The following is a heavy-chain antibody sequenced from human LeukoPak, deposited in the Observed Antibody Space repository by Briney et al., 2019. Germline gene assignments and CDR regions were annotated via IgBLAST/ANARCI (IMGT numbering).Heavy chain of an antibody. CDR2: ISGSGGST. CDR3: AKDRWVGELRDY. CDR1: GFTFSSYA. J-gene: IGHJ4*02. V-gene: IGHV3-23*01. Sequence: GGSLRLSCAASGFTFSSYAMSWVRQAPGKGLEWDPAISGSGGSTYYADCVTGGFTISRENSKNTLYLQRNSLRAVDTAVYYCAKDRWVGELRDYWGQGTLVTLSS. D-gene: IGHD1-26*01.